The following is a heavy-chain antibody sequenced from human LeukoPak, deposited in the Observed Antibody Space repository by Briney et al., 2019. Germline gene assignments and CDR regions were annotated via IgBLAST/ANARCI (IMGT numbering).Heavy chain of an antibody. Sequence: PGGSLRLSCAASGFTFNNYAMCWVRQAPGKGLEWVSTVSGNGGSAYYADSVKGRFIISRDNSKNTLYLQLDTLRAEDTAGYYFAKTDYYARCYYFNSWGQGTLVYVSS. CDR2: VSGNGGSA. D-gene: IGHD2-8*01. V-gene: IGHV3-23*01. CDR3: AKTDYYARCYYFNS. CDR1: GFTFNNYA. J-gene: IGHJ4*02.